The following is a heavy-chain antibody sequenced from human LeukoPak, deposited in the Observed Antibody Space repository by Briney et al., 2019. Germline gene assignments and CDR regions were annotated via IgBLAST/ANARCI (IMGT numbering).Heavy chain of an antibody. J-gene: IGHJ4*02. Sequence: GGSLRLSCAASGFTFSSYWMSWVRQAPGKGLEWVANIKQDGSEKYYVDSVKGRFTISRDNAKNSLYLQMNSLRAEDTAVYYCAKEPYGDYFLFFDYWGQGTLVTVSS. V-gene: IGHV3-7*01. CDR2: IKQDGSEK. CDR1: GFTFSSYW. CDR3: AKEPYGDYFLFFDY. D-gene: IGHD4-17*01.